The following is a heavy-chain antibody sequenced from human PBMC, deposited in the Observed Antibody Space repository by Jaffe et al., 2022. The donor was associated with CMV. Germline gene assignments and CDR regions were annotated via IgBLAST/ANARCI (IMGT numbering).Heavy chain of an antibody. V-gene: IGHV3-23*01. J-gene: IGHJ4*02. D-gene: IGHD6-19*01. Sequence: EVQLLESGGGLVQPGGSLRLSCAASGFTFSSYAMSWVRQAPGKGLEWVSAISGSGGSTYYADSVKGRFTISRDNSKNTLYLQMNSLRAEDTAVYYCAKVGSQVGKGRQWLVRGSFDYWGQGTLVTVSS. CDR3: AKVGSQVGKGRQWLVRGSFDY. CDR2: ISGSGGST. CDR1: GFTFSSYA.